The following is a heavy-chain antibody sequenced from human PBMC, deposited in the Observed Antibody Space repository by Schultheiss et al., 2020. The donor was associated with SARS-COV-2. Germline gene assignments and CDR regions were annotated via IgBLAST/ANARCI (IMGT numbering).Heavy chain of an antibody. CDR2: IKSKTDGGTT. CDR3: TTDQSIVVVPAAIRGRTY. CDR1: GFTFSNAW. J-gene: IGHJ4*02. Sequence: GGSLRLSCAASGFTFSNAWMSWVRQAPGKGLEWVGRIKSKTDGGTTDYAAPVKGRFTISRDDSKNTLYLQMNSLKTEDTAVYYCTTDQSIVVVPAAIRGRTYWGQGTLVTVSS. D-gene: IGHD2-2*02. V-gene: IGHV3-15*01.